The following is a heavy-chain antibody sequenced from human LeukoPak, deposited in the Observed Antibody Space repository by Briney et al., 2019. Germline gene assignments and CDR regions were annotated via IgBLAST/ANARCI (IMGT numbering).Heavy chain of an antibody. CDR3: AKDSAAEFWSGARRFDY. CDR2: ISGSGGST. V-gene: IGHV3-23*01. Sequence: PGGSLRLSCAASGFTFSSYWMSWVRQAPGKGLEWVSAISGSGGSTYYADSVKGRFTISRDNSKNTLYLQMNSLRAEDTAVYYCAKDSAAEFWSGARRFDYWGQGTLVTVSS. CDR1: GFTFSSYW. J-gene: IGHJ4*02. D-gene: IGHD3-3*01.